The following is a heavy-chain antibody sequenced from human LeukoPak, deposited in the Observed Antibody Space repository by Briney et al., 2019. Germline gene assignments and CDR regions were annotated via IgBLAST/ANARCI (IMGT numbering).Heavy chain of an antibody. D-gene: IGHD3-10*01. V-gene: IGHV3-66*01. CDR1: GFTVSSTY. CDR2: TYSGGST. Sequence: PGGSLRLSCLASGFTVSSTYMSWVRQAPGKGLEWVSVTYSGGSTYYADSVKGRCTISRDNSKNTLYLQMNSLRAEDTAVYYCAKWGGITMVRGVIIDYWGQGTLVTVSS. J-gene: IGHJ4*02. CDR3: AKWGGITMVRGVIIDY.